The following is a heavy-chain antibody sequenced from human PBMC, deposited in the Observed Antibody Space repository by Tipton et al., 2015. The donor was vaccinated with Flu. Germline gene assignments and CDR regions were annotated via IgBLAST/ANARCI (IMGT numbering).Heavy chain of an antibody. Sequence: VQLVQSGAEVKKPGESLKISCKGSGSSFSSYWIAWVRQMPGKGLEWMGIIYPDDSDTKCSPSFQGHVTFSADKSVNTAYLQWSSLKASDTAIYFCVRQNCGGDCYPDYWGQGTLVTVSS. D-gene: IGHD2-21*02. CDR1: GSSFSSYW. J-gene: IGHJ4*02. CDR3: VRQNCGGDCYPDY. CDR2: IYPDDSDT. V-gene: IGHV5-51*01.